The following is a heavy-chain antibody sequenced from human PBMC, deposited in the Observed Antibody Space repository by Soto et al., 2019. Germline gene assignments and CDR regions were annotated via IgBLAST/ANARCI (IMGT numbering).Heavy chain of an antibody. V-gene: IGHV4-59*08. CDR2: IYYSGST. Sequence: QVQLQESGPGLVKPSETLSLTCTVSGGSISSYYWSWIRQPPGKGLEWIGYIYYSGSTNYNPSLKSRVTISVDTSKNQFSLKLSSVTAADTAVYYCAAGGYSHGLNYWGQGTLVTVSS. CDR1: GGSISSYY. CDR3: AAGGYSHGLNY. J-gene: IGHJ4*02. D-gene: IGHD5-18*01.